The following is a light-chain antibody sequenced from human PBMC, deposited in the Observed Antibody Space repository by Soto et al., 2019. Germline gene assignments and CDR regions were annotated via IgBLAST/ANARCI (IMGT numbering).Light chain of an antibody. CDR1: TSNIAKNH. Sequence: QPVLTQPPSVSAAPGQKVSISCSGSTSNIAKNHVSWYQRLPGTAPKLLFYDNDKRPSGIPDRFSASKSATSSTLDITGLQTGDEADYLCGAWDDSLSFYVFGTGTKLTVL. V-gene: IGLV1-51*01. CDR2: DND. CDR3: GAWDDSLSFYV. J-gene: IGLJ1*01.